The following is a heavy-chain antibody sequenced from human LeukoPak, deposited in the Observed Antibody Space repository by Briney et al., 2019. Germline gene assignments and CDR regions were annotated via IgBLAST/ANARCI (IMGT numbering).Heavy chain of an antibody. D-gene: IGHD3-22*01. CDR2: MNPNSGNT. CDR3: ARDLLTYYYDSSGYYLDY. J-gene: IGHJ4*02. Sequence: GASVKVSCKASGYTFTSYDINWVRQATGQGLEWMGWMNPNSGNTGYAQKFQGRVTITRNTSISTAYMELSSLRSEDTAVYYCARDLLTYYYDSSGYYLDYWGQGTLVTVSS. V-gene: IGHV1-8*03. CDR1: GYTFTSYD.